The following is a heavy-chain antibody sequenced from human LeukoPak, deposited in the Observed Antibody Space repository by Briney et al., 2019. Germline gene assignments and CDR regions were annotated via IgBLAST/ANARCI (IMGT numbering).Heavy chain of an antibody. Sequence: QPGGSLRLSCVGSGFSFSSYWVSWVRQAPGKGLEWVANIKQDGSDKYYVDSVKGRFTISRDNAKNSMYLQVNSLRAEDTAVYYCAKASGSFHFYYYGMDVWGQGTAVTVSS. CDR2: IKQDGSDK. CDR3: AKASGSFHFYYYGMDV. V-gene: IGHV3-7*01. D-gene: IGHD1-26*01. J-gene: IGHJ6*02. CDR1: GFSFSSYW.